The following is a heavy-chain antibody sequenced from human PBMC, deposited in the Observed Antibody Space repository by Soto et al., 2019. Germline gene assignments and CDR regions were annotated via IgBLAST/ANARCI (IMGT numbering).Heavy chain of an antibody. CDR3: AKDLSPYGDHKNNWFDP. Sequence: QVQLVESGGGVVQPGRSLRLSCAASGFTFSSYGMHWVRQAPGKGLEWVAVISYDGSNKYYADSVKGRFTISRDNSKNTLYLQMNSLRAEDTAVYYCAKDLSPYGDHKNNWFDPWGQGTLVTVSS. D-gene: IGHD4-17*01. CDR1: GFTFSSYG. J-gene: IGHJ5*02. CDR2: ISYDGSNK. V-gene: IGHV3-30*18.